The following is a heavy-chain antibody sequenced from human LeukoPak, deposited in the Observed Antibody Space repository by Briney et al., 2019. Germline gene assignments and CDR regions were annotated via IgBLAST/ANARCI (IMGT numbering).Heavy chain of an antibody. CDR1: GGTFSSYA. D-gene: IGHD3-22*01. CDR2: IIPIFGTA. J-gene: IGHJ3*02. Sequence: SVKVSCKASGGTFSSYAISWVRQAPGQGLEWMGGIIPIFGTANYAQKFQGRVTITVDESTSTAYMELSSLRSEDTAVYYCARVYYYDSSGSNDAFDIWGQGTMVTVSS. V-gene: IGHV1-69*13. CDR3: ARVYYYDSSGSNDAFDI.